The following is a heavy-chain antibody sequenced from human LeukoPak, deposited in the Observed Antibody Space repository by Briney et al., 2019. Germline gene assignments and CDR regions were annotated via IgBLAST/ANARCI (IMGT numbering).Heavy chain of an antibody. V-gene: IGHV1-2*02. D-gene: IGHD3-22*01. Sequence: ASVKVSCKASGYTFTGYYMHWVRQAPGQGLEWMGWINPNSGGANYAQKFQGRVTMTRDTSISTAYMELSRLRSDDTAVYYCAREREWLLLDSFFDYWGQGTLVTVSS. CDR1: GYTFTGYY. J-gene: IGHJ4*02. CDR3: AREREWLLLDSFFDY. CDR2: INPNSGGA.